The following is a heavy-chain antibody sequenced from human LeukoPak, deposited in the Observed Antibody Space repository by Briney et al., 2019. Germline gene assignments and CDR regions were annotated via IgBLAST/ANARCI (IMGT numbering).Heavy chain of an antibody. CDR1: GGSISTYC. D-gene: IGHD4-23*01. J-gene: IGHJ4*02. CDR3: ARGDLEGGGYGGAYFVDY. Sequence: KPSETLSLTCTVSGGSISTYCWSWMRQPPGKGLEWIGYMYYSGSINYNPSLKSRVTISVDTSKNQVSLKLSSVTAADTAVYYCARGDLEGGGYGGAYFVDYWGQGTLVTVSS. CDR2: MYYSGSI. V-gene: IGHV4-59*01.